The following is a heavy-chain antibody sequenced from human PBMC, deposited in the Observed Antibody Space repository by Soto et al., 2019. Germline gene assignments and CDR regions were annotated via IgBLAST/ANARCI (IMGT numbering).Heavy chain of an antibody. CDR2: INHSGSS. Sequence: SETLSLTCAVHGGSFSGYYWSWIRQPPGKGLEWIGEINHSGSSNYNPSLKSRVTISVDTSKNQFSLKLSSVTAADTAVYYCVRRGYGKNGSPYTSFDYWSQGTLVTVSS. J-gene: IGHJ4*02. D-gene: IGHD2-2*02. CDR3: VRRGYGKNGSPYTSFDY. V-gene: IGHV4-34*01. CDR1: GGSFSGYY.